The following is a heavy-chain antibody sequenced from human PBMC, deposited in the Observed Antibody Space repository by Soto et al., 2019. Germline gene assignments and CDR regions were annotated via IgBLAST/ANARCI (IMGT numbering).Heavy chain of an antibody. V-gene: IGHV1-24*01. CDR2: FDPEDGET. Sequence: ASVKVSCKVSGYTLTEVSMHWVRQAPGKGLEWMGGFDPEDGETIYAQKFQGRVTMTEDTSTDTAYMELSSLRSEDTAVYYCATGYYDSSGPGAWWFDPWGQGTLVTVSS. CDR1: GYTLTEVS. CDR3: ATGYYDSSGPGAWWFDP. D-gene: IGHD3-22*01. J-gene: IGHJ5*02.